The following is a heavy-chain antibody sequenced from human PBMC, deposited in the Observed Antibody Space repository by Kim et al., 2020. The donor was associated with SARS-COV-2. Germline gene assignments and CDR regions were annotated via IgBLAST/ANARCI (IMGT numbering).Heavy chain of an antibody. D-gene: IGHD1-26*01. J-gene: IGHJ4*02. Sequence: GGSLRLSCAASGFTFNTYGMHWVRQAPGKGLEWVAVISYDRSNKYYADSVKGRFTISRDNSKNTLYLQMNSLRIEDTAVYYCAKSFSGSYFGYDYWGQGTLVTVSS. CDR2: ISYDRSNK. V-gene: IGHV3-30*18. CDR3: AKSFSGSYFGYDY. CDR1: GFTFNTYG.